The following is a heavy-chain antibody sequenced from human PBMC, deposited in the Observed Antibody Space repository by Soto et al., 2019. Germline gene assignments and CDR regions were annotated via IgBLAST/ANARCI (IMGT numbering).Heavy chain of an antibody. D-gene: IGHD4-4*01. CDR1: GFTFSIYA. V-gene: IGHV3-23*01. CDR2: LSASSDNT. CDR3: AKDESNSNPLYYFDY. J-gene: IGHJ4*02. Sequence: GGSLRLSCAASGFTFSIYAMTWVRQAPGKGLEWVSSLSASSDNTYYADSVKGRFTISRDNSKNTLYLQMNSLRAEDTAVYYCAKDESNSNPLYYFDYWGQGTLVTVSS.